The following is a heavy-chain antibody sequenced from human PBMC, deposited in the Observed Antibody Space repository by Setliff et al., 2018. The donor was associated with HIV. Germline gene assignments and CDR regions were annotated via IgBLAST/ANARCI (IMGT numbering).Heavy chain of an antibody. CDR1: DGSISRTSYY. V-gene: IGHV4-39*02. CDR2: VYYSGST. CDR3: AREYYRSGGYYSGWKYYYMDV. Sequence: SETLSLTCTVSDGSISRTSYYWGWIRQPPGRGLEWIGSVYYSGSTYYNPSLKSRITISVDTSKNQFSLKLSSVTAADTAMYYCAREYYRSGGYYSGWKYYYMDVWGKGTTVTVSS. D-gene: IGHD2-15*01. J-gene: IGHJ6*03.